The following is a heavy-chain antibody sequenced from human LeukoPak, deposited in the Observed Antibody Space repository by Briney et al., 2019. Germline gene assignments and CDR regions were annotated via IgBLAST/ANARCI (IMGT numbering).Heavy chain of an antibody. D-gene: IGHD6-13*01. V-gene: IGHV3-49*04. Sequence: GGSLRLSCTASGFTFGDYAMSWVRQAPGKGLEWVGFIRSKAYDCTTEYAASVKGRFTISRDDSKRIAYLKMNSLKTEDTAVYYCTRDHDSSSWLAYWGQGTLVTVSS. J-gene: IGHJ4*02. CDR1: GFTFGDYA. CDR2: IRSKAYDCTT. CDR3: TRDHDSSSWLAY.